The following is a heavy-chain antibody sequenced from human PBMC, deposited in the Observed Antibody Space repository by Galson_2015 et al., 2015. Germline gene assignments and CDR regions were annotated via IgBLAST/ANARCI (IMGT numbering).Heavy chain of an antibody. V-gene: IGHV3-23*01. CDR1: GFTFSSYA. Sequence: SLRLSCAASGFTFSSYAMSWVRQAPGKGLEWVSAISCSDLNTYYADPVKGRFTISRDNSKNTLYLQMNSLRAEDTAVYYCAREGSVLGFGESPTGSHLDYWGQGTLVTVSS. CDR3: AREGSVLGFGESPTGSHLDY. CDR2: ISCSDLNT. J-gene: IGHJ4*02. D-gene: IGHD3-10*01.